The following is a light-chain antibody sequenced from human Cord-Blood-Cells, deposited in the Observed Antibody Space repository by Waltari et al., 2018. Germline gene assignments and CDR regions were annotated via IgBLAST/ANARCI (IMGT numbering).Light chain of an antibody. Sequence: SYELTQPPSVSVSPGQTARITCSGDALPKQYASWYQQKPGKAPVLWIYKDSERPSGIPERFSGSSSGTTVTLTISGVQAEDEADYYCQSADSSGTYYVFGTGTKVTVL. CDR2: KDS. J-gene: IGLJ1*01. CDR3: QSADSSGTYYV. V-gene: IGLV3-25*03. CDR1: ALPKQY.